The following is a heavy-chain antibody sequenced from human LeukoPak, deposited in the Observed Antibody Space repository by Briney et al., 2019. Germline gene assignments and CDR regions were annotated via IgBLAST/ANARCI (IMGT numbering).Heavy chain of an antibody. CDR2: ISAYNGNT. V-gene: IGHV1-18*01. Sequence: GASVKVSCKASGYTFTSYGISWVRQAPGQGLEWMGWISAYNGNTNYAQKLQGRVTMTTDTSTSTAYMELSSLRSEDTAVYYCASAHIVVVPAARVSSYYYYYMDVWGKGTTVTVSS. CDR1: GYTFTSYG. D-gene: IGHD2-2*01. CDR3: ASAHIVVVPAARVSSYYYYYMDV. J-gene: IGHJ6*03.